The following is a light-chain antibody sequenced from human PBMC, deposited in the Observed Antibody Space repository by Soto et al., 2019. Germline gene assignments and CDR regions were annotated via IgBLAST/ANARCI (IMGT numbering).Light chain of an antibody. CDR3: QQANTFPLYT. CDR1: QDISSW. Sequence: DIQMTQSPSSVSASVGDRVTITCRASQDISSWLTWYQKKPGKAPKLLIYAASNLQSGVPSRFSGSGSGTDFTLTIISLQPEDFATYYCQQANTFPLYTFGQGTMLEIK. V-gene: IGKV1-12*01. CDR2: AAS. J-gene: IGKJ2*01.